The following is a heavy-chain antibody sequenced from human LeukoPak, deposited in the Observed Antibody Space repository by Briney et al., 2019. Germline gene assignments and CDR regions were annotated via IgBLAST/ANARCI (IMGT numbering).Heavy chain of an antibody. CDR2: INPDGSIK. D-gene: IGHD3-3*01. CDR1: GFTFGGYW. Sequence: AGGSLRLSCAASGFTFGGYWMSWVRQAPGRGLEWVANINPDGSIKYYVDSIKGRFTISRDNAKNSLYLQMNSLRAEDTAVYYCASGFLQWLYWGQGTLVTVSS. CDR3: ASGFLQWLY. J-gene: IGHJ4*02. V-gene: IGHV3-7*01.